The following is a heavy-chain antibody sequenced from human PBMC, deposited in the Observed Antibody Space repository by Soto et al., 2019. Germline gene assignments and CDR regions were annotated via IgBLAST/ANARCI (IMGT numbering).Heavy chain of an antibody. CDR2: IYHSGST. CDR1: GGSISSSNW. D-gene: IGHD6-13*01. Sequence: KPSETLSLTCAVSGGSISSSNWWSCVRQPPGKGLEWIGEIYHSGSTNYNPSLNSRVTISVDKSKNQFSPKLSSVTAADTAVYYCARGGGYSSRWQFDYWGQGTLVTVSS. CDR3: ARGGGYSSRWQFDY. V-gene: IGHV4-4*02. J-gene: IGHJ4*02.